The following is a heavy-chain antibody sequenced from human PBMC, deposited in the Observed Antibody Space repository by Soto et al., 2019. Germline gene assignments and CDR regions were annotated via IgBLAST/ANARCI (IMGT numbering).Heavy chain of an antibody. Sequence: EVQLLASGGGLVQPGGSLRLSCAASGFTFSSSALTWVRQAPGKGLEWVSVIGASGSSTFHADSVKGRFTISRDNSKNTLFMQMNSLRAEDTAVYYCAKVVDYDSTGYYSHLDHWGQGTLVTVSS. J-gene: IGHJ4*02. CDR2: IGASGSST. CDR3: AKVVDYDSTGYYSHLDH. V-gene: IGHV3-23*01. D-gene: IGHD3-22*01. CDR1: GFTFSSSA.